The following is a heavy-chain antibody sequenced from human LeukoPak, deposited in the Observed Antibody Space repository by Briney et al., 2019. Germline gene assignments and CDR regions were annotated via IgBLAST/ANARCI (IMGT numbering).Heavy chain of an antibody. J-gene: IGHJ4*02. CDR2: ISGSGGST. CDR3: ARGSWFGEMPVGYYSDY. CDR1: GFTFSSYA. V-gene: IGHV3-23*01. D-gene: IGHD3-10*01. Sequence: GGSLRLSCAASGFTFSSYAMSWVRQAPGKGLEWVSAISGSGGSTYYADSVKGRFTISRDNSKNTLYLQMNSLRAEDTAVYYCARGSWFGEMPVGYYSDYWGQGTLVTVSS.